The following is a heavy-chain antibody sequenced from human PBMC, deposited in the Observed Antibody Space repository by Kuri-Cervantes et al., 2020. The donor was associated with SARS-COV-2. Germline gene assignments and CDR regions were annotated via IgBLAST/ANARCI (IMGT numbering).Heavy chain of an antibody. CDR3: ARETPDHRNSWFDH. V-gene: IGHV3-30*03. CDR2: ISYAGNS. CDR1: GFTFSSYA. J-gene: IGHJ5*02. D-gene: IGHD1-14*01. Sequence: GGSLRLSCAASGFTFSSYAMHWVRQAPGKGLEWVAIISYAGNSLYAESVKGRFTISRDNSRNTVYLHMDSLEPDDTAVYYCARETPDHRNSWFDHWGQGSLVTVSS.